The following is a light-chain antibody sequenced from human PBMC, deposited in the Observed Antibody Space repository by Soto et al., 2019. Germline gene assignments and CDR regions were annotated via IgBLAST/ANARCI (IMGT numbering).Light chain of an antibody. CDR2: RNN. CDR1: SSNIGSNY. Sequence: QSVLTQPPSASGTPGQRVTISCSGSSSNIGSNYVYWYQQLPGTAPKLLIYRNNQRPSGVPDRFSGSKSGTSASLAISGLRSEDEADSYCAAWDDSLSGHYVFGTGTKLTVL. V-gene: IGLV1-47*01. CDR3: AAWDDSLSGHYV. J-gene: IGLJ1*01.